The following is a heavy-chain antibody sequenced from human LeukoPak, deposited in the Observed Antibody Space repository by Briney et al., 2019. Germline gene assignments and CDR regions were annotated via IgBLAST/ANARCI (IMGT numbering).Heavy chain of an antibody. CDR2: INPNSGGT. Sequence: GASVKVSCKASGYTFTGYYMHWVRQAPGQGLEWMGWINPNSGGTNYAQKFQGRVTMTRDTSISTAYMELSRLRSDDTAVYYCAREGYPYYYDSSGPFDYWGQGTLVTVSS. D-gene: IGHD3-22*01. V-gene: IGHV1-2*02. CDR3: AREGYPYYYDSSGPFDY. J-gene: IGHJ4*02. CDR1: GYTFTGYY.